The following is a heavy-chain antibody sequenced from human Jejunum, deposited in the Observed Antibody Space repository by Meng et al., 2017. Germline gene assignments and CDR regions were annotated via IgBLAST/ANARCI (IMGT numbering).Heavy chain of an antibody. CDR1: GFTFSSFE. CDR2: ISNSATTM. D-gene: IGHD2-2*01. Sequence: GGFLRSSCAALGFTFSSFEMNWFRQAPGKGLEWVSYISNSATTMSYAASVKGRFTISRDNAKNSLYLLMNSLRPEDTAVYYCARGPCTSTSCYGLDYWGQGTLVTVSS. CDR3: ARGPCTSTSCYGLDY. V-gene: IGHV3-48*03. J-gene: IGHJ4*02.